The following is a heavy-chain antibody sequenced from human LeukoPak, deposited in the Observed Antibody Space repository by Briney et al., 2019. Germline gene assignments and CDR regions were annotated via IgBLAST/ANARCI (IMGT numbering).Heavy chain of an antibody. V-gene: IGHV1-69*05. CDR3: ARDYSSEYNWFDP. D-gene: IGHD4-11*01. CDR1: ARTFSSYA. CDR2: IIPIFGTA. Sequence: SVTLSCNASARTFSSYAISWVRQAPGQGLEWMGGIIPIFGTANYAQKFQGGVTITTDESTSTAYMELSSLRSEDTAVYYCARDYSSEYNWFDPWGQGTLVTVSS. J-gene: IGHJ5*02.